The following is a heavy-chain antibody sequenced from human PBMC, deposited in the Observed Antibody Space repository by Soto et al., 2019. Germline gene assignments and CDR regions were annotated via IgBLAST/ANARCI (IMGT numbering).Heavy chain of an antibody. CDR1: GFSLSNARMG. V-gene: IGHV2-26*01. CDR3: ARIYYDFWSGYSSCWFDP. J-gene: IGHJ5*02. Sequence: SGPRLVNPTETLTLTCTVSGFSLSNARMGVSWIRQPPGKALEWLAHIFSNDEKSYSTSLKSRLTISKDTSKSQVVLTMTNMDPVDTATYYCARIYYDFWSGYSSCWFDPWGQGTLVTVSS. CDR2: IFSNDEK. D-gene: IGHD3-3*01.